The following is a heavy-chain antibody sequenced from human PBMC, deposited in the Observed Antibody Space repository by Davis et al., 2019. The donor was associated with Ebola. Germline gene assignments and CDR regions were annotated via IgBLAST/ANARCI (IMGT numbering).Heavy chain of an antibody. D-gene: IGHD3-10*01. J-gene: IGHJ6*04. Sequence: HSQTLSLTCAVSGDSVSRKGSAWNWIRQSPSRGLEWLGRTYYTSKWFNDYAVSVKSRITVNPDTSKNQFSLQLNPVIPEDTALYYCARGWFRAGMDVWGEGTTVTVSS. CDR2: TYYTSKWFN. CDR1: GDSVSRKGSA. V-gene: IGHV6-1*01. CDR3: ARGWFRAGMDV.